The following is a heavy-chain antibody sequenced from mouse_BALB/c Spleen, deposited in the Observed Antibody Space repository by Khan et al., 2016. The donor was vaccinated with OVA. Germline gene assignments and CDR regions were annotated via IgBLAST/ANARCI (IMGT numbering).Heavy chain of an antibody. CDR3: ATSYYYGYYFDY. D-gene: IGHD1-1*01. Sequence: EVELVESGGGLVQPGGSRKLSCAASGFTFSSYGMHWVRQAPEKGLEWVAYISGDSSTLYYADTVKGRFTISRDNPKNTLFLQMNSLMSEDTAMYYCATSYYYGYYFDYWGPGTTLTVSS. CDR1: GFTFSSYG. CDR2: ISGDSSTL. V-gene: IGHV5-17*02. J-gene: IGHJ2*01.